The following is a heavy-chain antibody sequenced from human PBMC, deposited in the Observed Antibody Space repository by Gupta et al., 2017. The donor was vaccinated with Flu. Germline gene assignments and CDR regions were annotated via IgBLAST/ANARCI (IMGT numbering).Heavy chain of an antibody. D-gene: IGHD4-17*01. Sequence: QVQLQESGPGLVKPSQTLSLTCTVSGGSISSGSYYWSWIRQPAGKGLEWIGRIYTSGSTNYNPSLKSRVTISVDTSKNQFSLKLSSVTAADTAVYYCARGATTGFGYWGQGTLVTVSS. CDR1: GGSISSGSYY. CDR3: ARGATTGFGY. J-gene: IGHJ4*02. CDR2: IYTSGST. V-gene: IGHV4-61*02.